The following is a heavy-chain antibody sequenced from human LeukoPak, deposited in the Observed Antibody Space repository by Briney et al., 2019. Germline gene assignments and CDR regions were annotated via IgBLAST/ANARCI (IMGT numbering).Heavy chain of an antibody. D-gene: IGHD2-2*03. Sequence: GGSLRLSCVASGFTFSSYAMSWVRQAPGKGLEWIAALNGGRTFFQDSVRGRFTISRDNSKNTLYLQPNSLRGDDTAVYYCVKEVTGYGYFDYWGRGTLVTVSS. J-gene: IGHJ4*02. CDR3: VKEVTGYGYFDY. V-gene: IGHV3-23*01. CDR1: GFTFSSYA. CDR2: LNGGRT.